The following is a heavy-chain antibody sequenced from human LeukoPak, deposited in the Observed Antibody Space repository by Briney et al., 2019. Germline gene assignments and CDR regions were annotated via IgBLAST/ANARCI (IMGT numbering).Heavy chain of an antibody. V-gene: IGHV4-59*01. CDR2: SYNRGST. D-gene: IGHD6-19*01. CDR3: ARDRPGIAVAGDAFDI. CDR1: GGSISSYY. J-gene: IGHJ3*02. Sequence: PSETLSLTCTVSGGSISSYYWSWIRQPPGKGLEWIGYSYNRGSTNYNPSLKSRVTISVDTSKNQFSLTLGSVTAADTAVYYCARDRPGIAVAGDAFDIWGQGTMVTVSS.